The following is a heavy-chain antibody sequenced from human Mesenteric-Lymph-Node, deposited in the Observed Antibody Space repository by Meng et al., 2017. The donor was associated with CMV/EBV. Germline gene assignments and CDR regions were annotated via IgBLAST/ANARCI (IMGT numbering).Heavy chain of an antibody. Sequence: FTFTRSYMHWVRQAPGLGPEWMGIINLSGGTTSYTQTFQGRVTMTRDTSTSTVYLKLSSLRSEDTAVYYCVRHGSYDSSGHDYYFGSWGQGTLVTVSS. D-gene: IGHD3-22*01. CDR3: VRHGSYDSSGHDYYFGS. CDR2: INLSGGTT. CDR1: FTFTRSY. V-gene: IGHV1-46*01. J-gene: IGHJ4*02.